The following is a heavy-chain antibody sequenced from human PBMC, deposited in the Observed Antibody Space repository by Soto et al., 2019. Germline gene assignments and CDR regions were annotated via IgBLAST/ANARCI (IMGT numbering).Heavy chain of an antibody. V-gene: IGHV3-48*01. CDR2: ISSSSSTI. D-gene: IGHD3-16*01. CDR3: ARVGSYGLDV. J-gene: IGHJ6*02. Sequence: QPGGSLRLCCAASGFTFSSYSMNWVRQAPGKGLEWVSYISSSSSTIYYADSVKGRFTISRDNAKNSLYLQMNSLRAEDTAVYYCARVGSYGLDVRGQRNTVSVSS. CDR1: GFTFSSYS.